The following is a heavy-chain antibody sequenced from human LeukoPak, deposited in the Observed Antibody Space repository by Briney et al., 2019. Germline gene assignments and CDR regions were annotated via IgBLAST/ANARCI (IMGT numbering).Heavy chain of an antibody. V-gene: IGHV3-30-3*01. D-gene: IGHD6-13*01. CDR2: ISYDGSNK. CDR1: GFTFSSYA. CDR3: ARDLFVVAAAGRSDCWFDP. Sequence: PGGSLGLSCAASGFTFSSYAMHWVRQAPGKGLEWVAVISYDGSNKYYADSVKGRFTISRDNSKNTLYLQMNSLRAEDTAVYYCARDLFVVAAAGRSDCWFDPWGQGTLVTVSS. J-gene: IGHJ5*02.